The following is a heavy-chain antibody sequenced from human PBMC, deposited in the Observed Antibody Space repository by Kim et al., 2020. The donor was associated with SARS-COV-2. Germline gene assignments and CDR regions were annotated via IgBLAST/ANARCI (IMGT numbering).Heavy chain of an antibody. CDR2: INHSGST. CDR3: ARGGGPYGSGSYYQWGMDV. J-gene: IGHJ6*02. V-gene: IGHV4-34*01. CDR1: GGSFSGYY. Sequence: SETLSLTCAVYGGSFSGYYWSWIRQPPGKGLEWIGEINHSGSTNYNPSLKSRVTISVDTSKNQFSLKLSSVTAADTAVYYCARGGGPYGSGSYYQWGMDVWGQGTTVTVSS. D-gene: IGHD3-10*01.